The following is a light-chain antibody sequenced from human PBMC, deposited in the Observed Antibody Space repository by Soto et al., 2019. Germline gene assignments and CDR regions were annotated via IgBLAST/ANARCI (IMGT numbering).Light chain of an antibody. CDR2: KAS. J-gene: IGKJ1*01. V-gene: IGKV1-5*03. CDR1: QSVGIF. CDR3: QHYNSYSEA. Sequence: DIQMNQSPSSLSASVGDRVTITCRASQSVGIFLNWYQQKTGKAHKLLIYKASTLKSGVPSRFSGSGSGTEFTLAISSLQPDDFATYYCQHYNSYSEAFGQGTKV.